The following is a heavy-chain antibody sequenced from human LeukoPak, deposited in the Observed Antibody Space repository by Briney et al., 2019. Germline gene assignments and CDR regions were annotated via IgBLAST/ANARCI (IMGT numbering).Heavy chain of an antibody. CDR3: ASAGSGWHTNFDY. CDR2: INHSGST. Sequence: PSETLSLTCAVYGGSFSGYYWSWIRQPPGKGLEWIGEINHSGSTNYNPSLKSRVTISVDTSKNQFSLELSSVTAADTAVYYCASAGSGWHTNFDYWGQGTLVTVSS. V-gene: IGHV4-34*01. J-gene: IGHJ4*02. CDR1: GGSFSGYY. D-gene: IGHD6-25*01.